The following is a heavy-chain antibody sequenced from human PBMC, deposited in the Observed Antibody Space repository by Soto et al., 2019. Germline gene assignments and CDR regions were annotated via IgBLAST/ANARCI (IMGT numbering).Heavy chain of an antibody. CDR3: ASRDSSSWSIDY. J-gene: IGHJ4*02. D-gene: IGHD6-13*01. CDR1: GGSVSSGSYY. V-gene: IGHV4-61*01. CDR2: IYYSGST. Sequence: SETLSLTCTVSGGSVSSGSYYWSWIRQPSGKGLEWIGYIYYSGSTNYNPSLKSRVTISVDTSKNQFSLKLSSVTAADTAVYYCASRDSSSWSIDYWGQGTLVTVSS.